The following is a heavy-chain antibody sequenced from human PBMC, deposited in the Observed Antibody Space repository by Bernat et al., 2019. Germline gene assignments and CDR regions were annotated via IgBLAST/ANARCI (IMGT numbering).Heavy chain of an antibody. CDR2: IIPIFGTA. CDR3: ARGVVVPAAINYYYYYMDV. J-gene: IGHJ6*03. D-gene: IGHD2-2*01. V-gene: IGHV1-69*01. CDR1: GGTFSSYA. Sequence: QVQLVQSGAEVKKPGSSVKVSCKASGGTFSSYAISWLRRAPGQGLEWMGGIIPIFGTANYAQKFQGRVTITADESTSTAYMELSSLRSEDTAVYYCARGVVVPAAINYYYYYMDVWGKGTTVTVSS.